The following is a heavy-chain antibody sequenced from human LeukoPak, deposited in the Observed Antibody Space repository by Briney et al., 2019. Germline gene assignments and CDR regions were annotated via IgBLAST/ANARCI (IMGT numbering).Heavy chain of an antibody. D-gene: IGHD5-18*01. CDR2: IYYSGST. Sequence: SETLSLTCTVSGASISSGAYYWTWIRQHPGKGLEWIGYIYYSGSTYYNPSLKSRVTISVDTSKNQFSLKLSSVTAADTAVYYCARRSSYGYGDYFDYWGQGTLVTVSS. J-gene: IGHJ4*02. CDR3: ARRSSYGYGDYFDY. CDR1: GASISSGAYY. V-gene: IGHV4-31*03.